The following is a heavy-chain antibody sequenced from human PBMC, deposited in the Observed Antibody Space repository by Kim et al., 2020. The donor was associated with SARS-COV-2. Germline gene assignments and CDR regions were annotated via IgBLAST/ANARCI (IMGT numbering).Heavy chain of an antibody. CDR3: AREDAHYNGLDV. V-gene: IGHV1-2*05. CDR2: IKPNTGGT. J-gene: IGHJ6*02. CDR1: GSTVTGDY. Sequence: ASVKVACKASGSTVTGDYIHWVRQAPGQGLEWWGRIKPNTGGTKYAQNCQGRVTMTRDTSISTAYLELSSLISDDMVVYYCAREDAHYNGLDVWGQGTTVPVSS.